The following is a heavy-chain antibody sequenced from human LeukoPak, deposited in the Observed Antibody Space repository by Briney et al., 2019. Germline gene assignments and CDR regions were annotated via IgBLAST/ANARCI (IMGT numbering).Heavy chain of an antibody. J-gene: IGHJ5*02. V-gene: IGHV1-2*02. D-gene: IGHD6-13*01. Sequence: GASVKVSCKASGYTFTGYYMHWVRQAPGQGLEWMGWINPNSGGTNYAQKFQGRVTMTRDTSISTAYMELSRLRSDDTAVYYCARGGAAAATWGWFDPWGQGTLVTVSS. CDR1: GYTFTGYY. CDR3: ARGGAAAATWGWFDP. CDR2: INPNSGGT.